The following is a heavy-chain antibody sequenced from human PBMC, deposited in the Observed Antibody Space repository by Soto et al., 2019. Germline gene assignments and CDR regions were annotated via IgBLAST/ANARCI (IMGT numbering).Heavy chain of an antibody. D-gene: IGHD3-3*01. J-gene: IGHJ4*02. Sequence: QVQLVQSGAEVKKPGSSVKVSCKASGGTFSSYTISWVRQAPGQGREWMGRIIRIPGIANYAQKFQGRGTINADKSTSTAYIELSSLRSEDTAVYSCERETDGGNYEDYWGQGTLVTVS. CDR3: ERETDGGNYEDY. V-gene: IGHV1-69*08. CDR2: IIRIPGIA. CDR1: GGTFSSYT.